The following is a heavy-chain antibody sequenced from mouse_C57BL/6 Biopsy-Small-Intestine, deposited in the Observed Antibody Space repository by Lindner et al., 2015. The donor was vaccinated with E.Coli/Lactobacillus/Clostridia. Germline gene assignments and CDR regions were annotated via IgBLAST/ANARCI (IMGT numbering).Heavy chain of an antibody. J-gene: IGHJ3*01. Sequence: SVKVSCKASGYTLTSYQMHWVRQAPGQGLEWIGWIYKGNTRYLPTLEGRITVTWDTSINTVYMELSSLRPDDTAIYYCARGPQGGWFDTWGQGSRVTVS. D-gene: IGHD1-1*02. CDR2: IYKGNT. CDR3: ARGPQGGWFDT. V-gene: IGHV1-74*01. CDR1: GYTLTSYQ.